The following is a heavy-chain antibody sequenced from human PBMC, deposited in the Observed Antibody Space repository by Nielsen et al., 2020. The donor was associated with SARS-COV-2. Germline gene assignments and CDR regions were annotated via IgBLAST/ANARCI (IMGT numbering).Heavy chain of an antibody. CDR1: GGSFSGYY. Sequence: SETLSLTCAVYGGSFSGYYWSWIRQPPGKGLEWIGEINHSGSTNYNPSLKSRVTISVDTSKNQFSLKLSSVTAADTAVYYCARVGSYCSSTSCYAEDYFDYWGQGTLVTVSS. V-gene: IGHV4-34*01. CDR3: ARVGSYCSSTSCYAEDYFDY. CDR2: INHSGST. J-gene: IGHJ4*02. D-gene: IGHD2-2*01.